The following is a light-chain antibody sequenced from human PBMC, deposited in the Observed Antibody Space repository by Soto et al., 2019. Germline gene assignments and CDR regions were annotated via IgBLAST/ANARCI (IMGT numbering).Light chain of an antibody. Sequence: EILLAQSPATLSLSPGERATLSCKASQDVSIFLAWYQQKPGQAPRLLIHDASNRATGVPARFSGSGSGRDFTLTITSLEPEDFAVYYCQQYNNWPPLTFGGGTKVDIK. J-gene: IGKJ4*01. CDR1: QDVSIF. CDR2: DAS. CDR3: QQYNNWPPLT. V-gene: IGKV3-11*02.